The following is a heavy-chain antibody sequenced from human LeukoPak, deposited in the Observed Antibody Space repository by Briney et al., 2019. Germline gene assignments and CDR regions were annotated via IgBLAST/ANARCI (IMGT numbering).Heavy chain of an antibody. CDR2: ISSNGGST. CDR3: ARDRTCGGDCYIFDY. V-gene: IGHV3-64*01. Sequence: GGSLRLSCAASGFTFSSYAMHWVRQAPGKGLEYVSAISSNGGSTYYANSVKGRFTISRDNSKNTLYLQMGSLRAEDMAVCYCARDRTCGGDCYIFDYWGQGTLVTVSS. D-gene: IGHD2-21*02. CDR1: GFTFSSYA. J-gene: IGHJ4*02.